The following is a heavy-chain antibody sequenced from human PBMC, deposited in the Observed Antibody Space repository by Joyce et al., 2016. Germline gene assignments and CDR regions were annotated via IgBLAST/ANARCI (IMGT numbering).Heavy chain of an antibody. Sequence: QVQLVQSGAEMKRPGASVKVSCKTSGYIFTRFYMHWVRQAPEQGLEWRGIINPSGGSPTYAPKFRDRVTMTRDTSTTTVYLEMSSLRPEDTAVYYCARQMHDFGDYEAFDPWGQGTL. CDR2: INPSGGSP. CDR1: GYIFTRFY. V-gene: IGHV1-46*01. J-gene: IGHJ5*02. D-gene: IGHD4-17*01. CDR3: ARQMHDFGDYEAFDP.